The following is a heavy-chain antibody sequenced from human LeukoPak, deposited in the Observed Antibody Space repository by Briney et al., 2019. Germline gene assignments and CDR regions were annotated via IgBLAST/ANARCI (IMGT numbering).Heavy chain of an antibody. CDR2: ISSSSSYI. J-gene: IGHJ4*02. D-gene: IGHD3-9*01. CDR3: AKDHGLRYFDWWGDY. V-gene: IGHV3-21*01. Sequence: GGSLRLSCAASGFTFSSYSMNWVRQAPGKGLEWVSSISSSSSYIYYADSVKGRFTISRDNAKNSLYLQMNSLRAEDTAVYYCAKDHGLRYFDWWGDYWGQGTLVTVSS. CDR1: GFTFSSYS.